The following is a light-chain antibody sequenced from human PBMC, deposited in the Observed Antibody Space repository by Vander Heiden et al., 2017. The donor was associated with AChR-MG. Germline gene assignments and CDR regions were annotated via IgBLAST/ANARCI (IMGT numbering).Light chain of an antibody. V-gene: IGKV1-39*01. Sequence: DIQMTQSPSSLSASVGDRVTITCRASQSISGYLTWYQQKPGKAPKLLIYTASTLQSGVPSRFVGSGSGTDYTLTINSLQPEDFATYHCQQSDTNPQTFGQGTKVEIK. CDR3: QQSDTNPQT. J-gene: IGKJ1*01. CDR1: QSISGY. CDR2: TAS.